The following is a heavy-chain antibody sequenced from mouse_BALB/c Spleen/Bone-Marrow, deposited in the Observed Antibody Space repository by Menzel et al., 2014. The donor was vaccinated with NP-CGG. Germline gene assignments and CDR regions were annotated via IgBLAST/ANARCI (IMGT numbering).Heavy chain of an antibody. CDR2: ISSGSSTI. CDR1: GFTFSSFG. Sequence: DVHLVESGGGFVQPGGSRKLSCAASGFTFSSFGMHWVRQAPEKGLEWVAYISSGSSTIYYADSVKGRFTISRDNPKNTLFLQMTSLRSDVTAMYYCARRHYGSSYGYFDVWGAGTTVTVSS. V-gene: IGHV5-17*02. CDR3: ARRHYGSSYGYFDV. D-gene: IGHD1-1*01. J-gene: IGHJ1*01.